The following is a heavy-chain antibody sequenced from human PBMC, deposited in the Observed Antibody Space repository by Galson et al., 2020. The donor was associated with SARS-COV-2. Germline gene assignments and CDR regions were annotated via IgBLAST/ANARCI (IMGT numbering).Heavy chain of an antibody. D-gene: IGHD2-2*01. V-gene: IGHV4-39*01. CDR2: IYYSGST. CDR3: ARREFCSSTSCYGGADY. CDR1: GGSISSSSYY. Sequence: SETLSLTYTVSGGSISSSSYYWGWIRQPPGKGLEWIGSIYYSGSTYYNPSLKSRVTISVDTSKNQFSLKLSSVTAADTAVYYCARREFCSSTSCYGGADYWGQGTLVTVSS. J-gene: IGHJ4*02.